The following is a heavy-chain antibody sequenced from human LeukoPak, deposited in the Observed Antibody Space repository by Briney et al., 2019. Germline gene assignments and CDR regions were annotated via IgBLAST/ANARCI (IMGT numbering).Heavy chain of an antibody. CDR2: INWNGGST. CDR3: ARGSRDDSSGSDTFDY. CDR1: GFTFDDYG. V-gene: IGHV3-20*01. J-gene: IGHJ4*02. Sequence: GGSLRLSCAASGFTFDDYGMSWVRQAPGKGLEWVSGINWNGGSTGYADSVKGRFTISRDNAKNSLYLQMNSLRAEDTALYHCARGSRDDSSGSDTFDYWGQGTLVTVSS. D-gene: IGHD3-22*01.